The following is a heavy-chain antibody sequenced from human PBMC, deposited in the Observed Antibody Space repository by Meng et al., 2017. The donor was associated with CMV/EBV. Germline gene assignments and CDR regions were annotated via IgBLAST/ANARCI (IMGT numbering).Heavy chain of an antibody. J-gene: IGHJ6*02. CDR1: GFTFSSYA. Sequence: GESLKISCAASGFTFSSYAMHWVRQAPGKGLEWVAVISYDGSNKYYADSVKGRFTISRDNSKNTLYLQMNSLRAEDTAVYYCARDETDYSNYVAPDYYYGMDVWGQGTTVTVSS. CDR3: ARDETDYSNYVAPDYYYGMDV. CDR2: ISYDGSNK. D-gene: IGHD4-11*01. V-gene: IGHV3-30-3*01.